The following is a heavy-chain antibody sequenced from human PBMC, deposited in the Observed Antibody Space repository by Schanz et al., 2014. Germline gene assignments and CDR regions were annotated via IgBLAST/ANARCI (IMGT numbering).Heavy chain of an antibody. CDR2: INGNGGIT. V-gene: IGHV3-23*04. CDR3: AKVAPAATYLDS. J-gene: IGHJ4*02. CDR1: GFTFSTYA. Sequence: VQLVESGGGVVQPGRSLRLSCAASGFTFSTYAMSWVRQAPGKGLEWVSAINGNGGITYYADPVKGRFTISRDNSKNTLYLQMKSLRVEDTAVYYCAKVAPAATYLDSWGLGTLVTVSS. D-gene: IGHD2-2*01.